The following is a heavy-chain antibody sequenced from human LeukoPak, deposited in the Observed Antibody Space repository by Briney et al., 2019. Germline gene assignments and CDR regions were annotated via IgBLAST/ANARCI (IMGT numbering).Heavy chain of an antibody. CDR1: GFTFSSYW. Sequence: GGSLRLSCAASGFTFSSYWMNWARQAPGKGLEWVASINHNGNVNYYVDSVKGRFTISRDNAKNSLYLQMNSLRAEDTAVYYCATPLDYYDSSGYHQGGDWGQGTPVTVSS. V-gene: IGHV3-7*03. D-gene: IGHD3-22*01. CDR2: INHNGNVN. CDR3: ATPLDYYDSSGYHQGGD. J-gene: IGHJ4*02.